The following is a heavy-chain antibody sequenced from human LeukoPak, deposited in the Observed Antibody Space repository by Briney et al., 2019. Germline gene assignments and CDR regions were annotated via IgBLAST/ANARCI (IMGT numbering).Heavy chain of an antibody. CDR3: ARVVVGFRYYYYMDV. Sequence: SGGSLRLSCAASGFTFDDYGMSWVRQAPGKGLEWVSGINWNGGSTGYADSVKGRSTISRDNAKNSLYLQMNSLRAEDTAFYYCARVVVGFRYYYYMDVWGKGTTVTVSS. CDR2: INWNGGST. CDR1: GFTFDDYG. D-gene: IGHD2-21*01. J-gene: IGHJ6*03. V-gene: IGHV3-20*04.